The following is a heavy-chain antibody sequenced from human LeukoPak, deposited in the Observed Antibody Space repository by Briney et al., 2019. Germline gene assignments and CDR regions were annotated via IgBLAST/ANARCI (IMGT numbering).Heavy chain of an antibody. D-gene: IGHD3-10*01. Sequence: GGSLRLSCAASGFTFSSYSMNWVRQAPGKGLEWVSSISSSGSYIYYADSVKGRFTISRDNAKNSLYLQMNSLRAEDTAVYYCARDYGSGSYYSLDVWGKGTTVTISS. V-gene: IGHV3-21*01. J-gene: IGHJ6*04. CDR2: ISSSGSYI. CDR3: ARDYGSGSYYSLDV. CDR1: GFTFSSYS.